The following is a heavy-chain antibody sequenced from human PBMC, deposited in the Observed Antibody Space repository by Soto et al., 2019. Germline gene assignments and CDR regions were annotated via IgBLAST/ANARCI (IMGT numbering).Heavy chain of an antibody. CDR3: ASDLADMARYYYYGLDV. D-gene: IGHD5-18*01. V-gene: IGHV3-11*01. J-gene: IGHJ6*02. CDR2: ISSSGSTI. CDR1: GFTFSDYY. Sequence: QVQLVESGGGLVKPGGSLRLSCAASGFTFSDYYMSWIRQAPGKGLEWVSYISSSGSTIYYADSVKGRFTVSRDNAKNSLYQRMNSLRAEETSVYNCASDLADMARYYYYGLDVWGQGTTVTVSS.